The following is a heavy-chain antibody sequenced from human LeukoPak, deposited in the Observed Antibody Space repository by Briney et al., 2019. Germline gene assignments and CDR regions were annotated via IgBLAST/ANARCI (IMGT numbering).Heavy chain of an antibody. CDR3: AKAVWFGEFDYYFFGLDV. J-gene: IGHJ6*02. D-gene: IGHD3-10*01. Sequence: PGGSLRLSCAAFGFTFSSHAMGWVRQAPGKGLEWVSAISGSGGDTYYADSVKGRFTFSRDNSKNTLYLQMNSLRPEDTALYYCAKAVWFGEFDYYFFGLDVWGQGTTVTVSS. CDR1: GFTFSSHA. CDR2: ISGSGGDT. V-gene: IGHV3-23*01.